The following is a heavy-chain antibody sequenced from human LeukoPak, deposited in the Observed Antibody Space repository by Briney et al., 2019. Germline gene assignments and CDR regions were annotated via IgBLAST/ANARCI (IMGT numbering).Heavy chain of an antibody. Sequence: GSLRLSCAASGFTFSSYAMSWVRQAPEKGLEWVSAISGSGGSTYYADSVKGRFTISRDNSKNTLYLQMNSLRAEDTAVYYCAKARGWRWLQSDDYWGQGTLVTVSS. CDR1: GFTFSSYA. D-gene: IGHD5-24*01. CDR2: ISGSGGST. J-gene: IGHJ4*02. V-gene: IGHV3-23*01. CDR3: AKARGWRWLQSDDY.